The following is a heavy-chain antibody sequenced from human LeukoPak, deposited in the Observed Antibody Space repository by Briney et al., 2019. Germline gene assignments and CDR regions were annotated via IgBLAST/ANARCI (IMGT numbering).Heavy chain of an antibody. V-gene: IGHV1-69*05. CDR1: GGTFSSYA. J-gene: IGHJ6*03. CDR2: IIPIFGTA. D-gene: IGHD3-22*01. Sequence: ASVKVSCKASGGTFSSYAISWVRQAPGQGLEWMGGIIPIFGTANYAQKFQGRVTITTDESTSTAYMELSSLRSEDTAVYYCAISYDSSGPEYYYYYYMDVWGKGTTVTVSS. CDR3: AISYDSSGPEYYYYYYMDV.